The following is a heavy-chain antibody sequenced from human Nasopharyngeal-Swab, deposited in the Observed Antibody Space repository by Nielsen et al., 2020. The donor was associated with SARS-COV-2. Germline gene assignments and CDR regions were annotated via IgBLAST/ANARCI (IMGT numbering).Heavy chain of an antibody. D-gene: IGHD3-9*01. Sequence: SEILTPTGHGPGAPTRSGRYYGSAIRQRAGKGQEWIGQTYTSGSTNYNPSLKSRVAISIDTSKNQFSLRLSSVTAADTAVYYCAREDRWTLTSFYYALDVWGQGTTVTVSS. J-gene: IGHJ6*02. CDR3: AREDRWTLTSFYYALDV. CDR1: GAPTRSGRYY. CDR2: TYTSGST. V-gene: IGHV4-61*09.